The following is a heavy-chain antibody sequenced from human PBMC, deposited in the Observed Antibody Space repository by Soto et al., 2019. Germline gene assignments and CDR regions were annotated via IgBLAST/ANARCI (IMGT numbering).Heavy chain of an antibody. CDR3: ARDGGYSSGWYTFDY. J-gene: IGHJ4*02. V-gene: IGHV3-21*01. Sequence: EVQLVESGGGLVKPGGSLRLSCAASGFTFSSYSMNWVRQAPGKGLEWVSSISSSSSYIYYADSVKGRFTISRENAKNTLYLQMNSLRAEDTAVYYCARDGGYSSGWYTFDYWGQGTLVTVSS. CDR2: ISSSSSYI. CDR1: GFTFSSYS. D-gene: IGHD6-19*01.